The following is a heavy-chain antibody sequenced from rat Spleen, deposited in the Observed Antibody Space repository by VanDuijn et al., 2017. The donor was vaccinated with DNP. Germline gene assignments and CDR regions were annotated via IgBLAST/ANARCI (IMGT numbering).Heavy chain of an antibody. V-gene: IGHV5-31*01. CDR2: ITISGGST. D-gene: IGHD4-3*01. Sequence: QLVESGGDLVQPGRSLKLSCVASGITFNNYWMTWIRQVPGKGLEWIASITISGGSTFYPDSVKGRFTISRDNAKSTLYLQMNTLRSEDMATYYCVRWNSGHFDYWGQGVMVTVSS. CDR1: GITFNNYW. J-gene: IGHJ2*01. CDR3: VRWNSGHFDY.